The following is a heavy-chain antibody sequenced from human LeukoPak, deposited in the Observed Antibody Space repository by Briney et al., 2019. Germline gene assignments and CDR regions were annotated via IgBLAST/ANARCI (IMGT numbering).Heavy chain of an antibody. CDR3: TRDPGWGAYDI. CDR1: GFTFSSFW. J-gene: IGHJ3*02. V-gene: IGHV3-7*01. Sequence: GGSLRLSCAASGFTFSSFWMTWVRQAPGRGLESVARMNSDGSAKNYVDSVKGRFTISRDNAKNSLYLQMNSLRGEDTSIYYCTRDPGWGAYDIWGQGTMVTVSS. D-gene: IGHD6-19*01. CDR2: MNSDGSAK.